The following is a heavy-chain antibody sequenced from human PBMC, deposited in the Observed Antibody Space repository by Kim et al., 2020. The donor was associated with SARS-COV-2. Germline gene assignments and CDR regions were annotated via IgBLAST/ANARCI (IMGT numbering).Heavy chain of an antibody. CDR3: ARAPRGGVITFGGVISGGFDY. Sequence: SETLSLTCTVSGGSISSGGYYWSWIRQHPGKGLEWIGYIYYSGSTYYNPSLKSRVTISVDTSKNQFSLKLSSVTAADTAVYYCARAPRGGVITFGGVISGGFDYWGQGTLVTVPS. V-gene: IGHV4-31*03. CDR1: GGSISSGGYY. CDR2: IYYSGST. D-gene: IGHD3-16*02. J-gene: IGHJ4*02.